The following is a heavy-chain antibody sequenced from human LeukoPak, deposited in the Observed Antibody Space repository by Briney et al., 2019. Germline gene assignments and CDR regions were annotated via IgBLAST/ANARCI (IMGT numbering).Heavy chain of an antibody. J-gene: IGHJ3*02. D-gene: IGHD3-16*01. CDR2: INTDGTST. V-gene: IGHV3-74*01. CDR1: GFTFSSYW. Sequence: GGSLRLSCAASGFTFSSYWMHWVRQAPGKGLVWVSRINTDGTSTAYADSVKGRFTISRDNSKNTVFLQMTSLRGDDTAVYYCARSSNPLGAFDIWGQGTMVAVSS. CDR3: ARSSNPLGAFDI.